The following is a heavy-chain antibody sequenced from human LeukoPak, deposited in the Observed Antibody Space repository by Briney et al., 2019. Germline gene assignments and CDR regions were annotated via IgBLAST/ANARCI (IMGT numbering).Heavy chain of an antibody. CDR2: IKQDESDK. CDR1: GFTFSNYW. Sequence: GGSLRLXCAVSGFTFSNYWMSWVRRAPGKGLEWVANIKQDESDKYYVDSVKGRFTISRDNAKNSLYLQMNSLRAEDTAIYYCARDKIVGASKFDYWGQGTLVTVSS. CDR3: ARDKIVGASKFDY. V-gene: IGHV3-7*01. J-gene: IGHJ4*02. D-gene: IGHD1-26*01.